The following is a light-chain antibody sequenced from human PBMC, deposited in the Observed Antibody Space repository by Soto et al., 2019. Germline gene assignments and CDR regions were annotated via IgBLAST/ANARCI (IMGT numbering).Light chain of an antibody. CDR3: QQYVSSPWA. Sequence: EIVLAQSPVTLSLSPGEGATLSSRAGQSVTNSFLAWYQQKPGQAPSLLIYDASRRATGIPDRFTGSGSGTDFTLTISSLEPEDFAVYYCQQYVSSPWAFGQGTKVDNK. J-gene: IGKJ1*01. CDR2: DAS. CDR1: QSVTNSF. V-gene: IGKV3-20*01.